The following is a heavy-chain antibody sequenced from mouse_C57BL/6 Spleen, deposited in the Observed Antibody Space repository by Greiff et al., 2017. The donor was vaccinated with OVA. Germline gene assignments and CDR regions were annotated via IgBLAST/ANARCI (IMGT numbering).Heavy chain of an antibody. CDR3: TRGGTGY. V-gene: IGHV1-15*01. CDR2: IDPETGGT. D-gene: IGHD3-3*01. Sequence: VKLMESGAELVRPGASVTLSCKASGYTFTDYEMPWVKQTPVHGLEWIGAIDPETGGTAYNQKFKGKAILTADKSSSTAYMELRSLTSEDSAVYYCTRGGTGYWGQGTTLTVSS. J-gene: IGHJ2*01. CDR1: GYTFTDYE.